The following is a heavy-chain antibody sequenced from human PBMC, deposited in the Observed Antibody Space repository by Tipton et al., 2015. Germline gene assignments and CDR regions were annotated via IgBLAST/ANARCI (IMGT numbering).Heavy chain of an antibody. CDR1: GDTYDSDF. CDR3: SRGSEQGDLAY. V-gene: IGHV1-69*01. J-gene: IGHJ4*02. Sequence: QLVQSGAEVKKPGSSVKVSCKASGDTYDSDFITWVRRAPGQGPECVGGIMPVFGRGQYAEKFQGRVTITADDSTNTAYMEVRNLTSDDTAMYYCSRGSEQGDLAYWGQGTPITVSS. CDR2: IMPVFGRG. D-gene: IGHD1-26*01.